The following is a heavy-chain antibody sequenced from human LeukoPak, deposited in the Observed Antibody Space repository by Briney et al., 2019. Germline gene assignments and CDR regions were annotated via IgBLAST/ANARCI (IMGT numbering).Heavy chain of an antibody. CDR2: IYTGGST. D-gene: IGHD6-19*01. CDR1: GGSISSGTYY. Sequence: SETLSLTCTVSGGSISSGTYYWSWIRQPAGKGLEWIGRIYTGGSTNYNPSLKSRVTMSIDTSKNHFSLELTSVTAADTATYYCARDLAYRSSLRGTFDIWGQGTKVTVSS. J-gene: IGHJ3*02. V-gene: IGHV4-61*02. CDR3: ARDLAYRSSLRGTFDI.